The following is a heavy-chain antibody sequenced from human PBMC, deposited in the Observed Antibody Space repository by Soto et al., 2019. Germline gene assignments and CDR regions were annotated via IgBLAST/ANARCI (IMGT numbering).Heavy chain of an antibody. V-gene: IGHV1-18*01. J-gene: IGHJ6*01. D-gene: IGHD6-13*01. CDR2: ISGDSVNT. Sequence: QVHLVQSGGELKKPGASVKVSCKAAGYNFTTYGISWVRQAPGQGLEWMGWISGDSVNTKSAPKLQDRITMTTDTSACTAYMELRRLRSDDTAVYFCAREGKQQAQETYYYFYGMDIWGQGTTVTVSS. CDR3: AREGKQQAQETYYYFYGMDI. CDR1: GYNFTTYG.